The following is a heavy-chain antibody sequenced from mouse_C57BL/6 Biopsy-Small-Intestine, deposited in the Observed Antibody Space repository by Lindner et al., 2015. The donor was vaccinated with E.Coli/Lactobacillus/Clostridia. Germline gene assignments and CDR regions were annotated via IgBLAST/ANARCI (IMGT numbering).Heavy chain of an antibody. Sequence: VQLQESGAELARPGASVKLSCKASGHTFTSSGISWVKQRTGQGLEWIGEIHPRNGKTYYNEKFKGKTTLTADKSSSTAYMELRSLTSEDSAVYFCARSGDYDGNWYFDVWGTGTTVTVSS. CDR3: ARSGDYDGNWYFDV. D-gene: IGHD1-1*01. J-gene: IGHJ1*03. CDR2: IHPRNGKT. V-gene: IGHV1-81*01. CDR1: GHTFTSSG.